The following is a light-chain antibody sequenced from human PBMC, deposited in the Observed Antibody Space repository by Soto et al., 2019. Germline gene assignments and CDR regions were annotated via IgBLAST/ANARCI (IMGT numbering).Light chain of an antibody. V-gene: IGKV1-13*02. Sequence: AIQVTQSPSSLSASVGDTVTITCRASQGISSAFAWYQQKPGKVPRLLIYDVFNLQSGFPSRFSGSGSGTDFTLTSSRLQPEDFATYSCQQLETYPLTFGQGTRLEVK. CDR3: QQLETYPLT. J-gene: IGKJ5*01. CDR1: QGISSA. CDR2: DVF.